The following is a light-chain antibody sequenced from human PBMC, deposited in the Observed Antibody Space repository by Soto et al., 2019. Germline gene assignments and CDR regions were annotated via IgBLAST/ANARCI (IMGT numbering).Light chain of an antibody. V-gene: IGKV3-20*01. CDR3: QQYRMSPNT. J-gene: IGKJ5*01. CDR2: DTS. Sequence: LTHSPGTLSLSPVERATLSCSASLSVSGNYLAWYQQKPGQPPRLLIYDTSSRAAGIPDRFSGSGSGTDFTLTISRLEPEDFAVYYCQQYRMSPNTFGQGTRLEIK. CDR1: LSVSGNY.